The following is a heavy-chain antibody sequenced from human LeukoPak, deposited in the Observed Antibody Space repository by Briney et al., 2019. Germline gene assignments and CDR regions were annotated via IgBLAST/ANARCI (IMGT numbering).Heavy chain of an antibody. V-gene: IGHV3-23*01. CDR3: AKDRGAYSGYDSYYFDY. CDR1: GFTFSSYA. CDR2: ISGSGGST. Sequence: PGGSLRLSCAASGFTFSSYAMSWVRQAPGKGLEWVSAISGSGGSTYYADSVKGRFTISRDNSKNTLYLQMNSLRAEDTAVYYCAKDRGAYSGYDSYYFDYWGQGTLVTVSS. D-gene: IGHD5-12*01. J-gene: IGHJ4*02.